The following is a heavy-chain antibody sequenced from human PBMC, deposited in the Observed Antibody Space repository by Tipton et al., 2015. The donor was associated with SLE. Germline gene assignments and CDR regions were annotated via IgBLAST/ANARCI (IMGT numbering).Heavy chain of an antibody. J-gene: IGHJ4*02. CDR2: ISGSGGST. Sequence: SLRLSCAASGFTFSSYAMSWVRQAPGKGLEWVSAISGSGGSTYYADSVKGRFTISRDNSKNTLYLQMNSLRAEDTAVYYCARDPRIAAAEDPWYFDYWGQGPLVTVSS. CDR3: ARDPRIAAAEDPWYFDY. CDR1: GFTFSSYA. V-gene: IGHV3-23*01. D-gene: IGHD6-13*01.